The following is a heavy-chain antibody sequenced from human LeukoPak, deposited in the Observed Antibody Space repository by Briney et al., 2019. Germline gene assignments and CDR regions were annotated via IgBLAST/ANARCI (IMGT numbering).Heavy chain of an antibody. Sequence: GGSLRLSCAASGFAFGSYAMGWVRQAPGKGLEWVSAISGSDDSTYYADSVKGRFTISRDNSKNTLYLQMNSLRAEDTAVYYCAKEETPIRYFDWLPNPYYFDYWGQGTLVTVSS. J-gene: IGHJ4*02. CDR2: ISGSDDST. CDR3: AKEETPIRYFDWLPNPYYFDY. CDR1: GFAFGSYA. D-gene: IGHD3-9*01. V-gene: IGHV3-23*01.